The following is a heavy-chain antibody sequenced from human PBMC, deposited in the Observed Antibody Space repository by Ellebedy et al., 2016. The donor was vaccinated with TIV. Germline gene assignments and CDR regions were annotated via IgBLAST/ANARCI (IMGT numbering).Heavy chain of an antibody. Sequence: KVSXKASGFYFSDYWIGWVRQMPGKGLEWMGIIYAGDSDTRYSPSFHGQVTISADKSINTAYLQWSSLKASDTAMYYCARLRITMVRGVKWIDYWGQGTLVTVSS. CDR2: IYAGDSDT. CDR1: GFYFSDYW. J-gene: IGHJ4*02. CDR3: ARLRITMVRGVKWIDY. D-gene: IGHD3-10*01. V-gene: IGHV5-51*01.